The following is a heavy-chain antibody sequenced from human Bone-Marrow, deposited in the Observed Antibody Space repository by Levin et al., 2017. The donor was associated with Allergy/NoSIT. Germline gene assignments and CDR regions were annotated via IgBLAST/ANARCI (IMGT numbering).Heavy chain of an antibody. CDR3: TTALRFLEWLPYIDY. V-gene: IGHV3-49*03. J-gene: IGHJ4*02. D-gene: IGHD3-3*01. Sequence: GESLKISCTASGFTFGDYAMSWFRQAPGKGLEWVGFIRSKAYGGTTEYAASVKGRFTISRDDSKSIAYLQMNSLKTEDTAVYYCTTALRFLEWLPYIDYWGQGTLVTVSS. CDR2: IRSKAYGGTT. CDR1: GFTFGDYA.